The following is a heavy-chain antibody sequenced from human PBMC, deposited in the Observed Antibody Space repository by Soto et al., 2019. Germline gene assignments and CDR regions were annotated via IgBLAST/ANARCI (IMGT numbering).Heavy chain of an antibody. V-gene: IGHV3-7*03. CDR2: IKEHGGQD. CDR3: TRRLSMDIAPIMGCYFDF. D-gene: IGHD2-21*01. J-gene: IGHJ4*02. CDR1: GFTFNTYW. Sequence: EVQLVESGGGLVQPGGSLRLSCAASGFTFNTYWMSWVRQAPGKGLEWVAHIKEHGGQDFYVDSVKGRFTIFRDNAKNSLYLQMNSLRAEDTAVYYCTRRLSMDIAPIMGCYFDFWGQGSLVTVSS.